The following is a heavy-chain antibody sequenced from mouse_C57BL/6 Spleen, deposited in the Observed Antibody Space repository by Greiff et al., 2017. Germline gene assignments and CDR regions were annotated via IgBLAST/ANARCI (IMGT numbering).Heavy chain of an antibody. Sequence: EVNVVESEGGLVQPGSSMKLSCTASGFTFSDYYMAWVRQVPEKGLEWVANINYDGSSTYYLDSLKSRFILSRDNAKNILYLQMSSLKSEDTATYYCARFGTYYFDYWGQGTTLTVSS. J-gene: IGHJ2*01. CDR1: GFTFSDYY. CDR3: ARFGTYYFDY. CDR2: INYDGSST. D-gene: IGHD3-1*01. V-gene: IGHV5-16*01.